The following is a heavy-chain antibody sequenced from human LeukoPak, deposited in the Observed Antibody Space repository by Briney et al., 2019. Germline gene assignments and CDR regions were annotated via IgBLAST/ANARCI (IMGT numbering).Heavy chain of an antibody. J-gene: IGHJ5*02. V-gene: IGHV3-74*01. CDR1: GFTFSSYR. CDR2: INSDGSSS. Sequence: GGSLRPSCVASGFTFSSYRMHWVRQVPGKGGGWVSRINSDGSSSGYADSVKGRFTISRDNAKNTLYLQMDSLRAEDTAVYYCAREVVLLWFGVSRNYFDPWGQGTLVTVSS. CDR3: AREVVLLWFGVSRNYFDP. D-gene: IGHD3-10*01.